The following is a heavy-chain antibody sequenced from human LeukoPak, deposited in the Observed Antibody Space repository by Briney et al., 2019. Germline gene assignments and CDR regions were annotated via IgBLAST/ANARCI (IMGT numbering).Heavy chain of an antibody. Sequence: GGSLRLSCAAPGFTFSNYGMHWVRQAPGKGLEWVAFIGYDGSNKYYADSVKGRFTISRDNAKNSLYLQMNSLGAEDTAVYYCARDSHWAFDYWGQGTLVTVSS. D-gene: IGHD7-27*01. CDR1: GFTFSNYG. V-gene: IGHV3-30*02. CDR2: IGYDGSNK. CDR3: ARDSHWAFDY. J-gene: IGHJ4*02.